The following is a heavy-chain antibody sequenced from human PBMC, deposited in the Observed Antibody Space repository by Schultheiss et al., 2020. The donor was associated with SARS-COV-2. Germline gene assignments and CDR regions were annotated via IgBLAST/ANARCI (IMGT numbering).Heavy chain of an antibody. CDR1: GFTFSDYC. CDR3: ARDRTWEPGVFDY. Sequence: GGSLRLSCAVSGFTFSDYCMTWMRQAPGKGLEWVSVIYSGGSTYYADSVKGRFTISRDNAKNSLYLQMNSLRDEDTAVYYCARDRTWEPGVFDYWGQGTLVTVSS. V-gene: IGHV3-66*01. CDR2: IYSGGST. J-gene: IGHJ4*02. D-gene: IGHD1-26*01.